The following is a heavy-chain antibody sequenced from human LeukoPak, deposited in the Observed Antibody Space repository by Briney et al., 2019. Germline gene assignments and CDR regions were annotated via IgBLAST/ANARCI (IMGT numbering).Heavy chain of an antibody. CDR3: ARFDTRNYDILTGYYSYFDY. V-gene: IGHV4-59*08. Sequence: SETLSLTCTVSGGSISPYYWNWIRQPPGKGLEWIGYIYYSGSTNYNPSLKSRVTISVDTSKNQFSLKLSTVTAADTAVYYCARFDTRNYDILTGYYSYFDYRGQGTLVTVSS. J-gene: IGHJ4*02. CDR1: GGSISPYY. CDR2: IYYSGST. D-gene: IGHD3-9*01.